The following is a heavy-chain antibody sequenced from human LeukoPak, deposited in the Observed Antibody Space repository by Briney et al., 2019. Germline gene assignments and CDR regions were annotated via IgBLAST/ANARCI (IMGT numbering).Heavy chain of an antibody. CDR1: GWTFSGYH. CDR2: IYHSGKT. CDR3: ARGNNFRFDY. V-gene: IGHV4-34*01. D-gene: IGHD5-24*01. Sequence: PSETLSLTCGVSGWTFSGYHWSWIPQPPGKGLEWIGEIYHSGKTNYNPTLKSRVTISVDASKREFSLRLNSVTAADAGVYYCARGNNFRFDYWGQETLVTVSS. J-gene: IGHJ4*02.